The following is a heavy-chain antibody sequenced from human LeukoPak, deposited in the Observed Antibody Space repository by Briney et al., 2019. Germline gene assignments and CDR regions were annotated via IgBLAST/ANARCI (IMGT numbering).Heavy chain of an antibody. CDR3: AKDFGSGKRNSYYYMDV. J-gene: IGHJ6*03. CDR2: ITYSGGNI. Sequence: GGSLRLSCAASGFIFEDHAMHWVRHAPGKGLEWVSGITYSGGNIGYADSVKGRFSISRDNAKNSLFLQMNSLRSEDTALYYCAKDFGSGKRNSYYYMDVWGKGTTVTVSS. V-gene: IGHV3-9*01. CDR1: GFIFEDHA. D-gene: IGHD3-10*01.